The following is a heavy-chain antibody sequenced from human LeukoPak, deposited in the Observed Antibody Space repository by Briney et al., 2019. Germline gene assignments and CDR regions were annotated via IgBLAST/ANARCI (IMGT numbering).Heavy chain of an antibody. J-gene: IGHJ4*02. Sequence: PGGSLRLSCAASGFTFSSYWMSWVRQAPGKGLEWVANIKQDGSEKYYVDSVKGRFTISRDNAKNSLYLQMNSLRAEDTAVYYCAREGARYFDWSYSVIDYWGQGTLVTVSS. CDR1: GFTFSSYW. V-gene: IGHV3-7*01. CDR3: AREGARYFDWSYSVIDY. CDR2: IKQDGSEK. D-gene: IGHD3-9*01.